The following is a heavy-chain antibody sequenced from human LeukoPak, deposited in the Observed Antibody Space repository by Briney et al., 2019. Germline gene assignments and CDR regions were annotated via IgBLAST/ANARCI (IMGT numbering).Heavy chain of an antibody. CDR3: ARGDPTVTTTGSGGLDI. CDR2: ISSSGSTI. V-gene: IGHV3-11*04. Sequence: GGSLRLSCAASGFTVSSNYMSWVRQAPGKGLEWVSYISSSGSTIYYADSVKGRFTISRDNAKNTLYLQMNSLRAEDTAVYYCARGDPTVTTTGSGGLDIWGQGTMVTVSS. CDR1: GFTVSSNY. J-gene: IGHJ3*02. D-gene: IGHD4-17*01.